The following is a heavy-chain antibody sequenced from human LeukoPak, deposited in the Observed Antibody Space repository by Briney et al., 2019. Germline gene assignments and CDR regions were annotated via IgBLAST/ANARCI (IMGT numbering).Heavy chain of an antibody. D-gene: IGHD3-10*01. CDR1: GGSISSGGYS. J-gene: IGHJ4*02. V-gene: IGHV4-30-2*01. Sequence: SQTLSLTCAVSGGSISSGGYSWSWIRQPPGKGLEWIGYIYHSGSTYYNPSLKSRVTISVDRSKTQFSLKLSSVTAADTAVYYCARGGVTMVRGVIIRGFDYWGQGTLVTVSS. CDR2: IYHSGST. CDR3: ARGGVTMVRGVIIRGFDY.